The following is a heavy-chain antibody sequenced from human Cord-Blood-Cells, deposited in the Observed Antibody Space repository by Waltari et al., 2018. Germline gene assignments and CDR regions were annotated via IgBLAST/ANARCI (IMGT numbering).Heavy chain of an antibody. CDR3: AKDILTGYYPN. D-gene: IGHD3-9*01. J-gene: IGHJ4*02. Sequence: EVQLLESGGGLVQPGGSLSLSCAASGFTFSSYAMSWGRRAPGKGLEWVSAISGSGGSTYYADSVKGRFNIARDNSKNTLYLQMNSLRAEDTAVYYCAKDILTGYYPNWGQGTLVTVSS. V-gene: IGHV3-23*01. CDR2: ISGSGGST. CDR1: GFTFSSYA.